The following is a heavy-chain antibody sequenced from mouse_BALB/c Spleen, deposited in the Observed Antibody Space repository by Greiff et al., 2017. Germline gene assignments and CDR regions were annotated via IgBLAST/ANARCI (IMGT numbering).Heavy chain of an antibody. V-gene: IGHV2-9*02. CDR2: IWAGGST. CDR1: GFSLTSYG. J-gene: IGHJ3*01. D-gene: IGHD5-5*01. Sequence: VHLVESGPGLVAPSQSLSITCTVSGFSLTSYGVHWVRQPPGKGLEWLGVIWAGGSTNYNSALMSRLSISKDNSKSQVFLKMNSLQTDDTAMYYCARLPSAWFAYWGQGTLVTVSA. CDR3: ARLPSAWFAY.